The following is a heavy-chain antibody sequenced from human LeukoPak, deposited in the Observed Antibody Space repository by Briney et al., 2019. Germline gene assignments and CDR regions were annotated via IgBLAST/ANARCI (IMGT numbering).Heavy chain of an antibody. Sequence: GASVKVSCKASGYIFTSYDINWVRQATGQGLEWMGWMNPNSGNTGYAQKFQGRVTMTRNTSISTAYMELSSLRSEDTAVYYCARGSDYGDYNWFDPWGQGTLVTVSS. CDR1: GYIFTSYD. V-gene: IGHV1-8*01. D-gene: IGHD4-17*01. CDR3: ARGSDYGDYNWFDP. J-gene: IGHJ5*02. CDR2: MNPNSGNT.